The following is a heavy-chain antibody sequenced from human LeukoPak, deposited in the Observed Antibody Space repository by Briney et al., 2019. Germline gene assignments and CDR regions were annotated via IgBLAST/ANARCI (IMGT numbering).Heavy chain of an antibody. D-gene: IGHD4-11*01. J-gene: IGHJ4*01. V-gene: IGHV3-48*01. CDR1: GFTFSSYT. CDR3: ARQDSSLVDY. CDR2: ISGISSSI. Sequence: GGSVSLLCGASGFTFSSYTMNWVRQAPGKGLEWISYISGISSSIYYADSVKGRFTISRDNAKNSLYLQMNSLRAEDTAVYYCARQDSSLVDYWGQGTLVTVSS.